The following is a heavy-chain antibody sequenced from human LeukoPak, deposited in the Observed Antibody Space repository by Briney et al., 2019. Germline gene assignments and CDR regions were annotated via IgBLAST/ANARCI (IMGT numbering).Heavy chain of an antibody. CDR2: IYTSGST. J-gene: IGHJ6*03. V-gene: IGHV4-4*07. D-gene: IGHD3-10*01. CDR3: ARESITMVRGVYYYYYYMDV. CDR1: GGSIRSYY. Sequence: SETLSLTCTVSGGSIRSYYWSWIRQPAGKGLEWIGRIYTSGSTNYNPSLKSRVTISVDTSKNQFSLKLSSVTAADTAVYYCARESITMVRGVYYYYYYMDVWGKGTTVTISS.